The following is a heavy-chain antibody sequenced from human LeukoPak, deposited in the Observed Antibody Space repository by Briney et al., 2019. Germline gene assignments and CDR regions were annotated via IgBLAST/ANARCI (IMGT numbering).Heavy chain of an antibody. CDR2: ISGSGGST. CDR3: AKVSSEYPTVTFDY. Sequence: GRSLRLSCAASGFTFSSYAMSWVRQAPGKGLEWVSAISGSGGSTYYADSVKGRFTISRDNSKNTLYLQMNSLRAEDTAVYYCAKVSSEYPTVTFDYWGQGTLVTVSS. V-gene: IGHV3-23*01. J-gene: IGHJ4*02. CDR1: GFTFSSYA. D-gene: IGHD4-17*01.